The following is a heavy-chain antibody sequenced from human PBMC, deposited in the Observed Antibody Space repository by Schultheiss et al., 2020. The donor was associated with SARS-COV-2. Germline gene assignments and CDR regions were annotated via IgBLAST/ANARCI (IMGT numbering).Heavy chain of an antibody. CDR2: IYYSGST. CDR3: ARQGNTLQTDS. Sequence: SETLSLTCSVSGGSVSSGSYYWTWIRQSPGRGPEWIGYIYYSGSTNYNPSLKSRVTISVDTSKNHFSLRVSSVTAADTALYFCARQGNTLQTDSWGQGPLVTVSS. D-gene: IGHD5-24*01. J-gene: IGHJ4*02. CDR1: GGSVSSGSYY. V-gene: IGHV4-61*03.